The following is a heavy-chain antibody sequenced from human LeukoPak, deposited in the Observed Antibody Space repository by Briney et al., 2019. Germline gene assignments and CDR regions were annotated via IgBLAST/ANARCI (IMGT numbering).Heavy chain of an antibody. CDR3: ATEILQDIVGATSGSRELDY. CDR2: FDPEDGET. CDR1: GYTLTELS. Sequence: ASVKVSCKVSGYTLTELSMHWVRQAPGKGLEWMGGFDPEDGETIYAQKFQGRVTMTEDTSTDTAYMELSSLRSEDTAVYYCATEILQDIVGATSGSRELDYWGQGTLVTVSS. J-gene: IGHJ4*02. D-gene: IGHD1-26*01. V-gene: IGHV1-24*01.